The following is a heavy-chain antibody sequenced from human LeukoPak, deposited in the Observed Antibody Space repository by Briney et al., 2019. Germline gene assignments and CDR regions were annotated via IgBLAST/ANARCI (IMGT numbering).Heavy chain of an antibody. J-gene: IGHJ5*02. V-gene: IGHV4-34*01. D-gene: IGHD3-3*01. CDR1: GESFSGYY. CDR3: AGDGSITIFGVPYHKSGRKFDP. Sequence: PSETLPLTCAVYGESFSGYYWSWVRQPPGKGVEWIGEIHHSGSTNYNPPLKSRVTISVDTSKNQFSLKLSSVTAADTAVYYCAGDGSITIFGVPYHKSGRKFDPWGQGTLVTVSS. CDR2: IHHSGST.